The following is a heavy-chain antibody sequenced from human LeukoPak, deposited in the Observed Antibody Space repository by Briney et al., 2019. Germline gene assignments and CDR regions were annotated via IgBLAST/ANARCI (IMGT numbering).Heavy chain of an antibody. CDR2: ISAYNGNT. V-gene: IGHV1-18*01. CDR1: GYTFTSYG. CDR3: ARDRSAPRLLTGYPMGAFDI. J-gene: IGHJ3*02. Sequence: ASVKVSCKASGYTFTSYGISWVRQAPGQGLEWMGWISAYNGNTNYAQKLQGRVTMTTDTSTSTAYMELRSLRSDDTAVYYCARDRSAPRLLTGYPMGAFDIWGQGTMVTVSS. D-gene: IGHD3-9*01.